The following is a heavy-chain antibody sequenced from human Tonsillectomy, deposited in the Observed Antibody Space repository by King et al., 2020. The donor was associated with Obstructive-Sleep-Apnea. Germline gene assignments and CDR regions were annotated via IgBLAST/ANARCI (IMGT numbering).Heavy chain of an antibody. CDR2: VRYDGTND. Sequence: VQLVESGGGVVQPGGSLRLSCAASGFTFSSYGMHWVRQAPGKGLEWVAFVRYDGTNDYYADSVKGRFTISRDNSKNTLYLQMSSLRAEDTAVYYWAKDLVTLSHPYYYYYALDVWGQGTTVTVSS. CDR3: AKDLVTLSHPYYYYYALDV. CDR1: GFTFSSYG. J-gene: IGHJ6*02. V-gene: IGHV3-30*02. D-gene: IGHD4-23*01.